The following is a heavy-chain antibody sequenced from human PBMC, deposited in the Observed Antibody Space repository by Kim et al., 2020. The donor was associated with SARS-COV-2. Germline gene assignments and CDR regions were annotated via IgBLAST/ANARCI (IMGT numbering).Heavy chain of an antibody. CDR3: AKDSLYSYGQKGFSAFDI. Sequence: GGSLRLSCAASGFTFSSYAMSWVRQAPGKGLEWVSAISGSGGSTYYADSVKGRFTISRDNSKNTLYLQMNSLRAEDTAVYYCAKDSLYSYGQKGFSAFDIWGQGTMVTVSS. D-gene: IGHD5-18*01. CDR1: GFTFSSYA. CDR2: ISGSGGST. V-gene: IGHV3-23*01. J-gene: IGHJ3*02.